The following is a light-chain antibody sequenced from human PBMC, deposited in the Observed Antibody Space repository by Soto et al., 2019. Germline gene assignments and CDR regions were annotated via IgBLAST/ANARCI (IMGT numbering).Light chain of an antibody. CDR1: QSVSSDF. Sequence: EIVLTQSPGTLSLSPGDRATLSCRASQSVSSDFIGWYQQKPGQAPRLLIHGATSRAPGVPDRISGSGSGTDFTLTISRLEPEDFAVYYCQHYGGSATFGQGTRLEIK. V-gene: IGKV3-20*01. CDR2: GAT. CDR3: QHYGGSAT. J-gene: IGKJ5*01.